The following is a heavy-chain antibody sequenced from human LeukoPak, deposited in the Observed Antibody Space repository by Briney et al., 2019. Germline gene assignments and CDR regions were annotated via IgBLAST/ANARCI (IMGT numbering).Heavy chain of an antibody. Sequence: GESLKISCKGSGYSFTSYWIGWVRQMPGKGLEWMGIIYPGDSDTRYSPSFQGQVTISADKSISTAYLQWSSLQASDTAMYYCARRVVVPAAIQGDAFDIWGQGTMVTVSS. CDR1: GYSFTSYW. CDR3: ARRVVVPAAIQGDAFDI. V-gene: IGHV5-51*01. D-gene: IGHD2-2*02. J-gene: IGHJ3*02. CDR2: IYPGDSDT.